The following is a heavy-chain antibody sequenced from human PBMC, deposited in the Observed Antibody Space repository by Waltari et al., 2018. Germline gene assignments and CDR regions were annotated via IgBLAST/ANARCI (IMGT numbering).Heavy chain of an antibody. CDR1: GFTFTTSA. J-gene: IGHJ4*02. D-gene: IGHD2-15*01. V-gene: IGHV3-23*01. CDR3: AKTRDKYHGFDY. CDR2: ISGSGGST. Sequence: EVQLLASGGGLVQPGGSLRLSCAASGFTFTTSAMSWVRQAPGKGLEWVSAISGSGGSTYYADSVKGRFTISRDNSKNTLYLQMNSLRAEDTAVYYCAKTRDKYHGFDYWGQGTLVTVSS.